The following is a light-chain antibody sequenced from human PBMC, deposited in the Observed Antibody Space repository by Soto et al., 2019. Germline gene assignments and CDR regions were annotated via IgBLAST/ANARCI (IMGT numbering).Light chain of an antibody. Sequence: QSVLTQPASVSGSPGQSITISCTGTSSDVGGYNYVSWYQQHPGKAPKLMIDEVINRPSGVSNRFSGSKSGDTASLTISGLQAEDEADYYCSSYTSSNTLAFGTGTKVTVL. CDR3: SSYTSSNTLA. CDR2: EVI. J-gene: IGLJ1*01. V-gene: IGLV2-14*01. CDR1: SSDVGGYNY.